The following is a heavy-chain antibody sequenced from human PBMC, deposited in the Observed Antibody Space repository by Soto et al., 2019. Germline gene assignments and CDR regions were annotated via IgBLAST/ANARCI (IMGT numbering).Heavy chain of an antibody. V-gene: IGHV4-39*01. CDR2: IYYHGST. J-gene: IGHJ4*01. CDR3: ARHDGFSSGWIFDY. CDR1: GGSIGSGSYY. D-gene: IGHD6-19*01. Sequence: SETLSLTCTVSGGSIGSGSYYWSWIRQHPGKGLEWIGYIYYHGSTYYNPSLKSRVTISVDTSTNQLSLKLRSVTAADTAVYYCARHDGFSSGWIFDYWGRGTLVTVSS.